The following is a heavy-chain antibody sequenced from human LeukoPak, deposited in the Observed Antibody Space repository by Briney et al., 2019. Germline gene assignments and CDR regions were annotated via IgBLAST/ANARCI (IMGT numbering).Heavy chain of an antibody. Sequence: SETLSPTCAVYGGSFSGFHWSWFRQPPGKGREWMGEINHSGTTNYNPSLKSRVTISVDTSKNQFYLKMSSVTAADTAVYYCARSGYSGNWDAFDFWGQGTMVTVSS. D-gene: IGHD4-23*01. J-gene: IGHJ3*01. CDR3: ARSGYSGNWDAFDF. CDR1: GGSFSGFH. CDR2: INHSGTT. V-gene: IGHV4-34*01.